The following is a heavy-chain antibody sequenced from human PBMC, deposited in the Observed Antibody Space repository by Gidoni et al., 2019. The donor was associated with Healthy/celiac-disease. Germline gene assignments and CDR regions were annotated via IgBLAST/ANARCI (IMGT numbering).Heavy chain of an antibody. D-gene: IGHD6-13*01. CDR1: GFTLSSYA. V-gene: IGHV3-23*01. CDR2: ISGSGGST. CDR3: ANVADSSQDAFNI. Sequence: EVQLSESGGGWVQPGGSLRTACAASGFTLSSYAMSWVRKAPGRGLEWVSAISGSGGSTYYADYVKGRFTISRDNSKNPLYLQMNGLRAEATAVYYCANVADSSQDAFNIWGQGTMVTVSS. J-gene: IGHJ3*02.